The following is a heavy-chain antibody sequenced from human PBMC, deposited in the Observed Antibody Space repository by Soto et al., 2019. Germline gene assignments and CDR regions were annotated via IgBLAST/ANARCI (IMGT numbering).Heavy chain of an antibody. J-gene: IGHJ3*02. CDR1: GFTFSSYA. CDR2: ISGSGGST. Sequence: GGSLRLSCAASGFTFSSYAMSWVRQAPGKGLEWVSAISGSGGSTYYADSVKGRFTISRDNSKNTLYLQMNSLRAEDTAVYYCATGDYGFNAFDIWGQGTMVTVSS. D-gene: IGHD4-17*01. V-gene: IGHV3-23*01. CDR3: ATGDYGFNAFDI.